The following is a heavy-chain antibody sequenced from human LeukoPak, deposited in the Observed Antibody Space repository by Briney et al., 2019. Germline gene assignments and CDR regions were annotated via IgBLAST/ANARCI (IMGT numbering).Heavy chain of an antibody. CDR1: GFTFSSYG. CDR3: ATEKDAYNNFDY. Sequence: GRSLTLSCAASGFTFSSYGMHWVRQAPGKGLEWVAVIWYDGSDEYYADSVKGRFTISRDNSKNTLYLQMNSLRAEDTAVYYCATEKDAYNNFDYWGQGTLVTVSS. V-gene: IGHV3-33*01. D-gene: IGHD5-24*01. J-gene: IGHJ4*02. CDR2: IWYDGSDE.